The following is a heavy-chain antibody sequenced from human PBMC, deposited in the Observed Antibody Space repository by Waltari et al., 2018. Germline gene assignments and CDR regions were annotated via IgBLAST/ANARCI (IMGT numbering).Heavy chain of an antibody. Sequence: QVQLVESGGGVVQPGRSLRLSCAASGFTFSSYGMPWVRQAPGKGLEWVAVIWYDGSNKYYADSVKGRFTISRDNSKNTLYLQMNSLRAEDTAMYYCAKDRWRSGFGVYYYYYGMDVWGQGTTVTVSS. CDR1: GFTFSSYG. V-gene: IGHV3-30*18. J-gene: IGHJ6*02. CDR2: IWYDGSNK. D-gene: IGHD3-10*01. CDR3: AKDRWRSGFGVYYYYYGMDV.